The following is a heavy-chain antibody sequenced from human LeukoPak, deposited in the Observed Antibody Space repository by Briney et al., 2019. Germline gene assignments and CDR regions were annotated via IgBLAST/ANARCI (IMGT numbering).Heavy chain of an antibody. Sequence: PSETLSLTCTVSGGSISSGDYYWSWIRQPPGKGLEWIGYIYYSGSTYYNPSLKSRVTISVDTSKNQFSLKLSSVTAADTAVYYCARVYASYDFWSGYHAPYYFDYWGQGTLVTVSS. CDR2: IYYSGST. V-gene: IGHV4-30-4*01. CDR3: ARVYASYDFWSGYHAPYYFDY. CDR1: GGSISSGDYY. J-gene: IGHJ4*02. D-gene: IGHD3-3*01.